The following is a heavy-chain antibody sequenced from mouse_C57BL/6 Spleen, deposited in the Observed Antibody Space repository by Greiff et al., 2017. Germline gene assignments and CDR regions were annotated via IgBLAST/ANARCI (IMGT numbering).Heavy chain of an antibody. CDR2: ISDGGSYT. CDR3: ARESDGYYGY. V-gene: IGHV5-4*01. J-gene: IGHJ2*01. Sequence: EVMLVESGGGLVKPGGSLKLSCAASGFTFSSYAMSWVRQTPEKRLEWVATISDGGSYTYYPDNVKGRFTISRDNAKNNLYLQMSHLKSEDTAMYYCARESDGYYGYWGQGTTLTVSS. D-gene: IGHD2-3*01. CDR1: GFTFSSYA.